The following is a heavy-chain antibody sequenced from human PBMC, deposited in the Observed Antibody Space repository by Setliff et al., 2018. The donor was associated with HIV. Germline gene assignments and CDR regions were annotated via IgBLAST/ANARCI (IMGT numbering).Heavy chain of an antibody. Sequence: TLSLTCTVSGGSISSYYWSWIRQPPGKGLEWIGYIYYSGSTNYNPSLKSRVTISVDTSKNQFSLRLDSVTAADTAVYYCARRDYNFSGTFDIWGQGTMVTVSS. D-gene: IGHD3-3*01. J-gene: IGHJ3*02. V-gene: IGHV4-59*08. CDR2: IYYSGST. CDR1: GGSISSYY. CDR3: ARRDYNFSGTFDI.